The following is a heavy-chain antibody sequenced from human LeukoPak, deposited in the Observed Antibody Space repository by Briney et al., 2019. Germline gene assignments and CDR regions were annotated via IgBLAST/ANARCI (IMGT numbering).Heavy chain of an antibody. CDR3: AKDKFATPTPDY. Sequence: PGESLRLPCAASGFTFSSYGMHWVRQAPGKGLEWVAFIRYDGSNKYYADSVKGRFTISRDNSKNTLYLQMNSLRAEDTAVYYCAKDKFATPTPDYWGQGTLVTVSS. V-gene: IGHV3-30*02. CDR1: GFTFSSYG. D-gene: IGHD2-15*01. CDR2: IRYDGSNK. J-gene: IGHJ4*02.